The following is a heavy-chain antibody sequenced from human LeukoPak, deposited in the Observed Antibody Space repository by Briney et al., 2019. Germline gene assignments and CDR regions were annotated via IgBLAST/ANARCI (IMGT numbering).Heavy chain of an antibody. J-gene: IGHJ3*02. CDR3: AIAVAASDAFDI. V-gene: IGHV3-30-3*01. Sequence: TLSLTCAVSGASISSSNWWSWVRQAPGKGLEWVAVISYDGSNKYYADSVKGRFTISRDNSKNTLYLQMNSLRAEDTAVYYCAIAVAASDAFDIWGQGTMVTVSS. CDR1: GASISSSN. D-gene: IGHD6-19*01. CDR2: ISYDGSNK.